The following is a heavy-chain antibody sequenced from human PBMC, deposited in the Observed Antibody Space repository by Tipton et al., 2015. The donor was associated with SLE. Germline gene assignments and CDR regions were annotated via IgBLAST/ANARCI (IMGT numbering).Heavy chain of an antibody. CDR1: GFTVSSNY. V-gene: IGHV3-53*01. D-gene: IGHD6-13*01. CDR2: IYSGGST. Sequence: SLRLSCTASGFTVSSNYMSWVRQAPGKGLEWVSVIYSGGSTYYADSVKGRFTISRDNSKNTLYLQMNSLRAEDTAVYYCARDRIDSSSWTDAFDIWGQGTMVTVSS. J-gene: IGHJ3*02. CDR3: ARDRIDSSSWTDAFDI.